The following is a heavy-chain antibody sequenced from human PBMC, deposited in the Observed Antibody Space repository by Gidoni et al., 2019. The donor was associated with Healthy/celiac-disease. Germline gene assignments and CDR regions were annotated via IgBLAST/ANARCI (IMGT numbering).Heavy chain of an antibody. J-gene: IGHJ4*02. CDR2: ISSSGSTI. D-gene: IGHD3-9*01. CDR3: VRDENFDWLLSSTYYFDY. Sequence: QVQLVESGGGLVKPGGSLRLSCAASGFTFSDYYMSWIRQAPGKGLEWVSYISSSGSTIYYADSVKGRFTISRDNAKNSLYLQMNSLRAEDTAVYYCVRDENFDWLLSSTYYFDYWGQGTLVTVSS. CDR1: GFTFSDYY. V-gene: IGHV3-11*01.